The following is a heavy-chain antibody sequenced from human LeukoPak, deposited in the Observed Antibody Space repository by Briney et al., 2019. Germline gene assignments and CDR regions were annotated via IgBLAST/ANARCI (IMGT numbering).Heavy chain of an antibody. CDR2: MYGDCRV. Sequence: PGGSLRLSCTAYGFTVTSNYMSWGRQAPWKGLEWVSVMYGDCRVHYADSVKGRFTISRDDPKNTLYLQMNRLRAEDTAVYYCARESGYSYGLAGFFYYWGQGTLVTVSS. J-gene: IGHJ4*02. V-gene: IGHV3-53*01. CDR1: GFTVTSNY. D-gene: IGHD5-18*01. CDR3: ARESGYSYGLAGFFYY.